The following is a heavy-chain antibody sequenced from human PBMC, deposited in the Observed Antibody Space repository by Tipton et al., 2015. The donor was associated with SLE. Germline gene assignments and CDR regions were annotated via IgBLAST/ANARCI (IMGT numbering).Heavy chain of an antibody. CDR3: ARDQPRPTDWNTFDY. V-gene: IGHV4-61*10. CDR2: IYYSGST. J-gene: IGHJ4*02. Sequence: LRLSCTVSGGSISSGSYYWSWIRQPAGKGLEWIGSIYYSGSTYYNPSLKSRVTISVDTSKNQFSLKLSSVTAADTAVYYCARDQPRPTDWNTFDYWGQGALVTVSS. D-gene: IGHD1/OR15-1a*01. CDR1: GGSISSGSYY.